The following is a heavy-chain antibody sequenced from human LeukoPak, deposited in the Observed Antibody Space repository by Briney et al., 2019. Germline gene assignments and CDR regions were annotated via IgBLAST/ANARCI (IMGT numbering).Heavy chain of an antibody. CDR1: GFTFSDYY. Sequence: GGSLRLSCEGSGFTFSDYYMGWIRQPPGKGLEWVSYITNSGRSMYYADSVKGRFTISRDNAKNALFLQMNSLGAEDTAVYYCARERSGSYYTLDLWGQGTVVTVSS. CDR2: ITNSGRSM. J-gene: IGHJ3*01. CDR3: ARERSGSYYTLDL. V-gene: IGHV3-11*01. D-gene: IGHD1-26*01.